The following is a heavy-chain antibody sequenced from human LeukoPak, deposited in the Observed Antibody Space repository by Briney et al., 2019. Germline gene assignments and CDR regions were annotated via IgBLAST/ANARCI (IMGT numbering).Heavy chain of an antibody. CDR3: ARGGYYYDSSGYFGY. Sequence: SETLSLTCTVSGGSISSYYWSWIRQPPGKGLERIGYIYYSGSTNYNPSLKSRVTISVDTSKNQFSLKLSSVTAADTAVYYCARGGYYYDSSGYFGYWGQGTLVTVSS. CDR2: IYYSGST. J-gene: IGHJ4*02. D-gene: IGHD3-22*01. CDR1: GGSISSYY. V-gene: IGHV4-59*01.